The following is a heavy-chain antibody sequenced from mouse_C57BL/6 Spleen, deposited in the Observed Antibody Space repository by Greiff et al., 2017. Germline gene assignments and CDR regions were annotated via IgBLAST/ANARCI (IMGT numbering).Heavy chain of an antibody. CDR1: GYTFTSYW. D-gene: IGHD2-4*01. CDR3: ARGDYDYAWFAY. V-gene: IGHV1-59*01. CDR2: IDPSDSYT. J-gene: IGHJ3*01. Sequence: QVQLQQPGAELVRPGTSVKLSCKASGYTFTSYWMHWVKQRPGQGLEWIGVIDPSDSYTNYNQKFKGKATLTVDTSSSTAYMQLSSLTSEDSAVYYCARGDYDYAWFAYWGQGTLVTVSA.